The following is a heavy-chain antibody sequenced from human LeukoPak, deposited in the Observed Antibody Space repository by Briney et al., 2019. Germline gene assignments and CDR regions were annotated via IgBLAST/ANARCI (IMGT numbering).Heavy chain of an antibody. Sequence: SETLSLTCTVSGGSISSGSYYWSWIRQPAGKGLGWIGRIYTSGSTNYNPSLKSRVTISVDTSKNQFSLKLSSVTAADTAVYYCARERVGERWLQSHAFDIWGQGTMVTVSS. CDR3: ARERVGERWLQSHAFDI. V-gene: IGHV4-61*02. D-gene: IGHD5-24*01. CDR2: IYTSGST. J-gene: IGHJ3*02. CDR1: GGSISSGSYY.